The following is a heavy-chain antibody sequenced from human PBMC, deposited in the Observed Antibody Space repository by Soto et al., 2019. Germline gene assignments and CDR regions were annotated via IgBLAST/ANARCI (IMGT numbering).Heavy chain of an antibody. CDR3: AKKVNSGSGSQYFDY. D-gene: IGHD3-10*01. J-gene: IGHJ4*02. CDR1: GFTINTHA. Sequence: GGSLRLSCAASGFTINTHAMTWVRQAPGKGLGWDSSFSGRSGDTYYAASVKGRFTISRDNSKNTLFLQMNSLRAEDTAIYYCAKKVNSGSGSQYFDYFGQGTLVTVSS. V-gene: IGHV3-23*01. CDR2: FSGRSGDT.